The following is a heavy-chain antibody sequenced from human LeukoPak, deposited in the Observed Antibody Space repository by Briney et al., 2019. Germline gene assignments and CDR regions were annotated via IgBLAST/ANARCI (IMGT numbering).Heavy chain of an antibody. D-gene: IGHD2-15*01. V-gene: IGHV4-4*07. J-gene: IGHJ5*02. CDR1: GGSISSYY. CDR3: AREPGYCSGGSCYGGWFDP. Sequence: SETLSLTCTVSGGSISSYYWSWIRQPAGKGLEWIGRISPSGSASGTISYNPSLKSRVTISVDTSKNQFSLNLSSVTAADTAVYYCAREPGYCSGGSCYGGWFDPWGQGTLVTVSS. CDR2: ISPSGSASGTI.